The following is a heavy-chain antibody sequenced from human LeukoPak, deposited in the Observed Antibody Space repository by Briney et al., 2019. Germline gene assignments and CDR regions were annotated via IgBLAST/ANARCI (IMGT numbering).Heavy chain of an antibody. V-gene: IGHV3-15*01. D-gene: IGHD1-26*01. J-gene: IGHJ4*02. CDR1: GFTFSNAW. Sequence: GGSLRLSCAASGFTFSNAWMSWVRQAPGKGLEWVGRIKSKTDGGTTDYAAPVKGRFTISRDDSQTTLYLQMNSLKTEDTAVYYCTTGAPRAYSGSYSNCWGQGTLVTVSS. CDR2: IKSKTDGGTT. CDR3: TTGAPRAYSGSYSNC.